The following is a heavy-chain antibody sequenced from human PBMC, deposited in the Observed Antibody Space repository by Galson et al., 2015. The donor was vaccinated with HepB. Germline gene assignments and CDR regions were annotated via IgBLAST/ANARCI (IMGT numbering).Heavy chain of an antibody. CDR1: GFTFSSYT. D-gene: IGHD2-15*01. Sequence: SLRLSCAASGFTFSSYTMNWVRQAPGKGLEWVSSISSSSSYIYYADSVKGRFTISRDNAKNSLYLQMNSLRAEDTAVYYCARGGVVVVAAVPRLNGMDVWGQGTTVTVSS. V-gene: IGHV3-21*01. CDR3: ARGGVVVVAAVPRLNGMDV. J-gene: IGHJ6*02. CDR2: ISSSSSYI.